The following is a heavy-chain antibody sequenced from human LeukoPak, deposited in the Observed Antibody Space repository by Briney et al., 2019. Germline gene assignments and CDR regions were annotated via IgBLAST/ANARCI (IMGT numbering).Heavy chain of an antibody. J-gene: IGHJ5*02. D-gene: IGHD3-22*01. CDR1: GGSISGYY. V-gene: IGHV4-4*07. CDR3: ARHRSYYDSSAHNWFDP. Sequence: SETLSLTCTVSGGSISGYYWSWIRQPAGKGLEWIGRIYTSGSTNYNPSLKSRVTMSVDTSKNHFSLKLSSVTAADTAVYYCARHRSYYDSSAHNWFDPWGQGTLVTVSS. CDR2: IYTSGST.